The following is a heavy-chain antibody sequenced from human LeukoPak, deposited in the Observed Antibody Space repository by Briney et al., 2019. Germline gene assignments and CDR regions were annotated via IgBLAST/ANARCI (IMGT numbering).Heavy chain of an antibody. CDR1: GFTFSSYG. D-gene: IGHD6-13*01. CDR3: ARTFRLSIAAAGIDY. V-gene: IGHV3-30*03. CDR2: ISYDGSNK. Sequence: GGSLRLSCAASGFTFSSYGMHWVRQAPGKGLEWVAVISYDGSNKYYADSVKGRFTISRDNSKNTLYLQMNSLRAEDTAVYYCARTFRLSIAAAGIDYWGQGILVTVSS. J-gene: IGHJ4*02.